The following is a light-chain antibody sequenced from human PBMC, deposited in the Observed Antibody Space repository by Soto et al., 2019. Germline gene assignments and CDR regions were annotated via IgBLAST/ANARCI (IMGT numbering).Light chain of an antibody. V-gene: IGKV2-28*01. CDR2: LGS. J-gene: IGKJ2*01. Sequence: DIVMTQSPLSLPVTPGGPASISCRSSQSLLHTNGHSYLDWYLQKPGQSPQLLIYLGSNRASGVPDRFRGSGSGTDFTLRISRVEAEDVGVYYCMQALQTPATFGQGTKLEIK. CDR1: QSLLHTNGHSY. CDR3: MQALQTPAT.